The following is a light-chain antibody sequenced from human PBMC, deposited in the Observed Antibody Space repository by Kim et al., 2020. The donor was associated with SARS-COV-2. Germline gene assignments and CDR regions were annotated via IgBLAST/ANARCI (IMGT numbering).Light chain of an antibody. CDR1: TLPDKQ. V-gene: IGLV3-25*03. J-gene: IGLJ1*01. CDR3: QSADGSGTYV. CDR2: KDN. Sequence: VSPGQTARIPCAGDTLPDKQTYWYQQKSGQAPLLVIYKDNERPSGIPGRFSGSSSGTTVTLTISGVQAEDDADYYCQSADGSGTYVFGTGTKVTVL.